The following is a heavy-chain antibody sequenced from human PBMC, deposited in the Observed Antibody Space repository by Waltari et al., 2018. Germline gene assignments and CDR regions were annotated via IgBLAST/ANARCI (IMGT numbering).Heavy chain of an antibody. V-gene: IGHV4-59*08. CDR3: ARLPTKYFDSLGWGFFDQ. Sequence: HVQLQESGPGLVKPSETLSLTCTVSGHFLRDYHWTWIRQAPGKGLEWIAYLRNTGGTKCTPSLESRVTVSAVTSKKQFSLRLTSVTAADTAVYYCARLPTKYFDSLGWGFFDQWGQGILVTVSS. CDR2: LRNTGGT. J-gene: IGHJ4*02. D-gene: IGHD3-22*01. CDR1: GHFLRDYH.